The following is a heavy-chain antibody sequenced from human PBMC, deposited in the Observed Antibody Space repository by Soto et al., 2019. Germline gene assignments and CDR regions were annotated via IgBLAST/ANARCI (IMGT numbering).Heavy chain of an antibody. CDR3: AHMIEGAFFDH. V-gene: IGHV3-9*01. Sequence: GGSLRLSCAASRFSFGYYAFHWVRQAPGKGLEWVAGITSRGTDIAYADSVKGRFIISRDNAMNVLHLHMNSLRPVDTATYYCAHMIEGAFFDHWGQGTLVTVSS. D-gene: IGHD2-21*01. CDR2: ITSRGTDI. J-gene: IGHJ4*02. CDR1: RFSFGYYA.